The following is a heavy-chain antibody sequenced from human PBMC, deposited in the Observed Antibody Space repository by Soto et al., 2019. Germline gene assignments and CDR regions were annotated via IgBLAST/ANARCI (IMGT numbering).Heavy chain of an antibody. V-gene: IGHV3-48*03. J-gene: IGHJ4*02. CDR2: ISSSGSII. Sequence: GCSLALSCASSGFPFSSYEMNWVRQPPGKGLEWVSYISSSGSIIYYADSVKCRFTISRDNAKNSVFLQMNSLRVEDTAVYYCARSPFLECNWAQGTLVTVSS. D-gene: IGHD3-3*02. CDR3: ARSPFLECN. CDR1: GFPFSSYE.